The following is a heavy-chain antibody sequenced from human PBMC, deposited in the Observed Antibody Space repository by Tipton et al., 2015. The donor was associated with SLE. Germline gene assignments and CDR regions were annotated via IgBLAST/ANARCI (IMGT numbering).Heavy chain of an antibody. CDR3: ARNYYYGSGTYAFDI. D-gene: IGHD3-10*01. CDR1: GGSISSHY. V-gene: IGHV4-59*11. CDR2: INHSGST. J-gene: IGHJ3*02. Sequence: TLSLTCTVSGGSISSHYWSWIRQPPGKGLEWIGEINHSGSTNYNPSLKSRVTISVDTSKNQFSLKLSSVTAADTAVYYCARNYYYGSGTYAFDIWGQGTMVTVSS.